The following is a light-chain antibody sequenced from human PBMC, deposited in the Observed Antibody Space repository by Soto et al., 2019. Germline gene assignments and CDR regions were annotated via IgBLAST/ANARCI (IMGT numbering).Light chain of an antibody. Sequence: EIVLTQSPRTLSLSPGERATLSCRASQSVSNNYLAWYQQKPGQAPRLLIYGASKRATGVPARFSGSGSGTEFTLTISSLQSEDFAVYYCQQYKKWPRTFGQGTKVDIK. J-gene: IGKJ1*01. CDR1: QSVSNN. CDR2: GAS. V-gene: IGKV3-15*01. CDR3: QQYKKWPRT.